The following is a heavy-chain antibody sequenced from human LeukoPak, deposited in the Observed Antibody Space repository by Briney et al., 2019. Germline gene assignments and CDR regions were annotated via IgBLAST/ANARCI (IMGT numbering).Heavy chain of an antibody. CDR2: IWYDGSNK. V-gene: IGHV3-33*01. J-gene: IGHJ6*04. CDR1: GLTFSSYG. D-gene: IGHD6-19*01. Sequence: GGSLRLSCAASGLTFSSYGMHWVRQAPGKGLEWVAVIWYDGSNKYYADSVKGRFTISRDNSKNTLYLQMNSLRAEDTAVYYCARPYSSGWYFPLYYGMDVWGKGTTVTVSS. CDR3: ARPYSSGWYFPLYYGMDV.